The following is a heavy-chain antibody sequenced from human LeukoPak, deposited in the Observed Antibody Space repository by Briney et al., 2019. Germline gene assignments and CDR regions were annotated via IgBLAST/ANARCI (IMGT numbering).Heavy chain of an antibody. D-gene: IGHD2-15*01. CDR2: ISSSGSTI. CDR3: ARVLRYCSGGNCYSGGLGYMDV. J-gene: IGHJ6*03. V-gene: IGHV3-11*01. CDR1: GFTFSDYY. Sequence: GGSLRLSCAASGFTFSDYYMSWIRQAPGKGLEWVSYISSSGSTIYYADSVKGRLTISRDNAKNSLYLQMNSLRAEDTAVYYCARVLRYCSGGNCYSGGLGYMDVWGKGTTVTISS.